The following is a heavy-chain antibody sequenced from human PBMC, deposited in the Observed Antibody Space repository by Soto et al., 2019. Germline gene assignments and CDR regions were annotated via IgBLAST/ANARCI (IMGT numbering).Heavy chain of an antibody. J-gene: IGHJ5*02. CDR3: ARALVVVPAAIFGWFDP. Sequence: SETLSLTCTVSGGSISSGGYYWSWIRQHPGKGLEWIGYIYYSGSTYYNPSLKSRVTISVDTSKNQFSLKLSSVTAADTAVYYCARALVVVPAAIFGWFDPWGQGTLVTV. D-gene: IGHD2-2*01. CDR1: GGSISSGGYY. CDR2: IYYSGST. V-gene: IGHV4-31*03.